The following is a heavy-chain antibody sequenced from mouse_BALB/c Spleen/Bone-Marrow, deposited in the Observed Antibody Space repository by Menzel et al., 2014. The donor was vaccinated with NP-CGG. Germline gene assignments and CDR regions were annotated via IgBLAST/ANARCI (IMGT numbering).Heavy chain of an antibody. D-gene: IGHD1-1*01. J-gene: IGHJ2*01. V-gene: IGHV1-67*01. CDR1: GYKFTVYA. Sequence: VKLQESGPELVRPGVSVKISCKGPGYKFTVYAMHWVKQSHAKSLEWIGLISTYSGNTHYNQKFKGKATMTVDKSSSTAYMELARLTSEDSAIYYCARNFYGSAYFDFWGQGSTLTVSS. CDR2: ISTYSGNT. CDR3: ARNFYGSAYFDF.